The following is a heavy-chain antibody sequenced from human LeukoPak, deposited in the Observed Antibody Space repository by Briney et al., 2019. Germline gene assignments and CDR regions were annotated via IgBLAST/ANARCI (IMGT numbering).Heavy chain of an antibody. D-gene: IGHD2-2*01. Sequence: GGSLRLSCAASGFTFDDYAMHWVRQAPGKGLEWVSGISWNSGSIGYADSVKGRFTISRDNAKNSLYLQMNSLRAEDMALYYCAKGGCSSTSCPYYYYYYMDVWGKGTTVTVSS. CDR1: GFTFDDYA. V-gene: IGHV3-9*03. CDR3: AKGGCSSTSCPYYYYYYMDV. J-gene: IGHJ6*03. CDR2: ISWNSGSI.